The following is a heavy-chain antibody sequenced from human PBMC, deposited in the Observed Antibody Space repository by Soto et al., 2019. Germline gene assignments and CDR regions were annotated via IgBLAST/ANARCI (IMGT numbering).Heavy chain of an antibody. CDR3: ARDRDDFWSGYPRRNAFDI. V-gene: IGHV1-18*01. J-gene: IGHJ3*02. CDR2: ISAYNDNT. CDR1: GYTFTSYG. D-gene: IGHD3-3*01. Sequence: ASGKVSCKASGYTFTSYGISWVRQAPGQGLEWMGWISAYNDNTNYAQKLQGRVTMTTDTSTSTAYMELRSLRSDDTAVYYCARDRDDFWSGYPRRNAFDIWGQGTMVTVSS.